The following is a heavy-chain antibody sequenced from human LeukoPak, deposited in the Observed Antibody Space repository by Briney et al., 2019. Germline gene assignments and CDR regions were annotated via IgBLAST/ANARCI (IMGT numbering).Heavy chain of an antibody. CDR3: ARVIGSYGDPAY. Sequence: GGSLRLSCTASGFKFSSFSMNWARQAPGKGLEWLSYISSTSSAIYYADSVKGRFTISRDNAKNSLYLQMDSLRAEDMAIYYCARVIGSYGDPAYWGQGTLVTVSS. CDR2: ISSTSSAI. D-gene: IGHD3-16*01. CDR1: GFKFSSFS. V-gene: IGHV3-48*04. J-gene: IGHJ4*02.